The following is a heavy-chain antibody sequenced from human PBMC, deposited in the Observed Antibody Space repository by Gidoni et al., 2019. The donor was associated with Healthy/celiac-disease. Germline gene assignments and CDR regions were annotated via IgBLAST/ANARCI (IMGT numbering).Heavy chain of an antibody. D-gene: IGHD7-27*01. CDR2: INPNSGGT. V-gene: IGHV1-2*02. CDR1: GYTFTGYY. CDR3: ARDSKTNWGSRWFDP. J-gene: IGHJ5*02. Sequence: QVQLVQSGAEVKKPGASVKVSCKASGYTFTGYYMHWVRQAPGQGLEWMGWINPNSGGTNYAQKFQGRVTMTRDTSISTAYMELSRLRSDDTAVYYCARDSKTNWGSRWFDPWGQGTLVTVSS.